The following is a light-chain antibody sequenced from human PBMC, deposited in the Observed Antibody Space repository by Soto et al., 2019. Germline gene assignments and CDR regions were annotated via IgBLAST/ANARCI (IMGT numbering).Light chain of an antibody. CDR1: QSVSSN. CDR3: QQYNNWPRT. Sequence: EIAMTQSPATLSVSPGERVTLSCRASQSVSSNLAWYQQKPGQAPRLLIYGASTRATGIPARFSGSGSGTEVTLTISSLQSEDFVVYYCQQYNNWPRTFGQGTKV. V-gene: IGKV3-15*01. CDR2: GAS. J-gene: IGKJ1*01.